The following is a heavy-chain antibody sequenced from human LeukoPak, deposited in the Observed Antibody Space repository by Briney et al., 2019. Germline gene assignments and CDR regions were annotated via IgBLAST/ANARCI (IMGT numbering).Heavy chain of an antibody. Sequence: GASVKVSCKASGYTFTGYYMHWVRQAPGQGLEWMGWINPNSGGTNYAQTFQGRVTMTRDTSISTAYMELSRLRSDDTAVYYCARAPPTYYDILTGHSEDDYWGQGTLVTVSS. D-gene: IGHD3-9*01. CDR1: GYTFTGYY. CDR3: ARAPPTYYDILTGHSEDDY. V-gene: IGHV1-2*02. CDR2: INPNSGGT. J-gene: IGHJ4*02.